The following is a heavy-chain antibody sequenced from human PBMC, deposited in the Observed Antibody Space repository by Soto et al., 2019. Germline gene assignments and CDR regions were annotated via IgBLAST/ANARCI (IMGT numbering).Heavy chain of an antibody. CDR2: ISGSGGST. D-gene: IGHD3-3*01. Sequence: PGGSLRLSCAASGFTFSSYAMSWVRQAPGKGLEWVSAISGSGGSTYYADSVKGRFTISRDNSKNTLYLQMNSLRAEDTAVYYCAKVKDSFGVVIGGPNWFDPWGQGTLVTVSS. CDR3: AKVKDSFGVVIGGPNWFDP. V-gene: IGHV3-23*01. J-gene: IGHJ5*02. CDR1: GFTFSSYA.